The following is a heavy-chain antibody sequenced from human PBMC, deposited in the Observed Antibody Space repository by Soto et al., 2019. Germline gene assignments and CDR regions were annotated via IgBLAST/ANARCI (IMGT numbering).Heavy chain of an antibody. J-gene: IGHJ3*02. Sequence: EVQLVESGGGLVKPGGSLRLSCAASGFTFSRARVNWVRLAPGKGLEWVGRIRSKADGGTTDYTAPVEGRFTVSRDDSKNTAYLQMNSLKTEDTAVYYCTTVSLHFWWGAFDIWGLGTMVTVSS. CDR2: IRSKADGGTT. V-gene: IGHV3-15*07. D-gene: IGHD2-8*02. CDR3: TTVSLHFWWGAFDI. CDR1: GFTFSRAR.